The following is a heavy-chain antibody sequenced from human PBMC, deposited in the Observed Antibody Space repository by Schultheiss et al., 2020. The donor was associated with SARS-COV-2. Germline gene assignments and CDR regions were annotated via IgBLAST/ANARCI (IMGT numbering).Heavy chain of an antibody. CDR3: ARMGILEY. Sequence: ASVKVSCKASGYTFTSYGFSWVRQAPGQGLEWMGWISPNNGNTNYAQKFRDRLIMTTDKSTSTAYMELRSLRSDDTAVYYCARMGILEYWGQGTLVTVSS. CDR1: GYTFTSYG. CDR2: ISPNNGNT. V-gene: IGHV1-18*01. D-gene: IGHD7-27*01. J-gene: IGHJ4*02.